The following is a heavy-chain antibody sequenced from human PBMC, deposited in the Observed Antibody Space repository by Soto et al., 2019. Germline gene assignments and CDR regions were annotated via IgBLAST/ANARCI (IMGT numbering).Heavy chain of an antibody. CDR1: GGSISSYY. D-gene: IGHD1-1*01. Sequence: QVQLQESGPGLVKPSETLSLTCTVSGGSISSYYWSWIRQPPGKGLEWIGYIYYSGSTNYNPSLKSRVTISVDTSKNQLSLKLSSVTAADTAVYYCARRVQGLVLTYYYYYYMDVWGKGTTVTVSS. CDR3: ARRVQGLVLTYYYYYYMDV. J-gene: IGHJ6*03. CDR2: IYYSGST. V-gene: IGHV4-59*08.